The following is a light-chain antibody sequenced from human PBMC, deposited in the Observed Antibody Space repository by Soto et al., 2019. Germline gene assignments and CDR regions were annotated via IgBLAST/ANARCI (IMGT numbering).Light chain of an antibody. J-gene: IGKJ4*01. Sequence: EIVLTQSPATLSLSPGERATLSCRASQSVNNYLAWYQQKPGQAPRLVIFDVFNRATGTPARFSGSGSGTDVTLNISSLEPEDFGFYDCQQRSHWPWLTFGGGTRVEIK. CDR2: DVF. V-gene: IGKV3-11*01. CDR1: QSVNNY. CDR3: QQRSHWPWLT.